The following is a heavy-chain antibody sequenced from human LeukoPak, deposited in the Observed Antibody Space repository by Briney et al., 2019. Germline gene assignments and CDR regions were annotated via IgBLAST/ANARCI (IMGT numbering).Heavy chain of an antibody. J-gene: IGHJ6*03. D-gene: IGHD5-18*01. Sequence: PGGSLRLSCAASGFTFSSYAMSWVRQAPGKGLEWVSIISGSGGSTYYADSVKGRFTISRDNSKNTLYLQMNSLRAEDTAVYYCARVPYSSPYYYYYMDVWGKGTTVTVSS. CDR1: GFTFSSYA. CDR2: ISGSGGST. CDR3: ARVPYSSPYYYYYMDV. V-gene: IGHV3-23*01.